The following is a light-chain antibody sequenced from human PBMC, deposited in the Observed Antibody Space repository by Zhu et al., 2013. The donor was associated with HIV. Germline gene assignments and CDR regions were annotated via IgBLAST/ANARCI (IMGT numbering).Light chain of an antibody. CDR2: KAS. CDR3: QQYNSHGT. V-gene: IGKV1-5*03. J-gene: IGKJ1*01. CDR1: QSISSW. Sequence: DIQMTQSPSTLSASIGDRVTITCRASQSISSWLAWYQQKPGKAPKLLIYKASSLESGVPSRFSGSGSGTEFTLSISSLQPDDFATYHCQQYNSHGTFGQGTKVEIK.